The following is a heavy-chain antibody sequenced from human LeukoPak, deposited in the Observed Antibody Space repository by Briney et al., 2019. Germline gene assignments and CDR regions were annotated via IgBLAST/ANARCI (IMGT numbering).Heavy chain of an antibody. V-gene: IGHV1-8*01. Sequence: ASVKVSCKASGYTFTSYDINWVRQATGQGLEWMGWMNPNSGNTGYAQKFQGRVTMTRNTSISTAYMELTRLRSDDTAVYYCARGPLAVAGSPLFYWGQGTLVTVSS. D-gene: IGHD6-13*01. CDR1: GYTFTSYD. J-gene: IGHJ4*02. CDR2: MNPNSGNT. CDR3: ARGPLAVAGSPLFY.